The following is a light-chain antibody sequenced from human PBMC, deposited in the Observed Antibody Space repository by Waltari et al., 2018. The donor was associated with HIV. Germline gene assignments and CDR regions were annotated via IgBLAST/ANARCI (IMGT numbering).Light chain of an antibody. J-gene: IGKJ4*01. CDR1: QTISTY. CDR2: GAS. CDR3: QQSFSTLLT. Sequence: DIQLTQLPSSLSASVGDRVTISCRASQTISTYLNWYQQKPGKAPKLLISGASSLQSGVPSRFSGGGFDTDFSLTISNLQPDDFATYYCQQSFSTLLTFGGGTKVEIK. V-gene: IGKV1-39*01.